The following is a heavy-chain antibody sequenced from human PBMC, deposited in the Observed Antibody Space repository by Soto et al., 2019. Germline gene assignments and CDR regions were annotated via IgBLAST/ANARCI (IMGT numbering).Heavy chain of an antibody. Sequence: QVQLVQSGAEVKKPGSSVKVSCKASGGTFSSYSINWVRQAPGQGLEWMGEIIPIFGTANYAQKLQGRVTITADESTSTAYMELSSLRSEDTAVYYCARDGGRHSGGIDYWGQGTPVTVSS. CDR2: IIPIFGTA. D-gene: IGHD1-26*01. V-gene: IGHV1-69*01. CDR3: ARDGGRHSGGIDY. J-gene: IGHJ4*02. CDR1: GGTFSSYS.